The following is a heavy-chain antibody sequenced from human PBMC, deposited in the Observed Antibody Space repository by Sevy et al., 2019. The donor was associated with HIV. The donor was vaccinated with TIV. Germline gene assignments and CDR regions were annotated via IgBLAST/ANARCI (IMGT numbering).Heavy chain of an antibody. CDR1: GGSITSLY. D-gene: IGHD1-26*01. J-gene: IGHJ4*02. Sequence: SDTLSLTCTVSGGSITSLYWNWIRQPPGKGLEWIANIYYNGHINYNPSLKSRLTLSLDTSKNQFSLRLSSVTAAGTAMYYCAGENAWGRGYSWGQGTLVTVSS. CDR3: AGENAWGRGYS. CDR2: IYYNGHI. V-gene: IGHV4-59*08.